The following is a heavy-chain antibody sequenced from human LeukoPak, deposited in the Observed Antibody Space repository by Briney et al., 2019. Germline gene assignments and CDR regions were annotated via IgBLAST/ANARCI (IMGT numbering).Heavy chain of an antibody. V-gene: IGHV1-18*01. J-gene: IGHJ4*02. Sequence: ASVKVSCKSSGYTFTSYVISWVRQAPGQGLEWMGWISAYNGNTNYAQKLQGRVTMTTDTSTSTAYMELRSLRSDDTAVYYCARVGVLVVVTATAPNFDYWGQGTLVTVSS. D-gene: IGHD2-21*02. CDR1: GYTFTSYV. CDR3: ARVGVLVVVTATAPNFDY. CDR2: ISAYNGNT.